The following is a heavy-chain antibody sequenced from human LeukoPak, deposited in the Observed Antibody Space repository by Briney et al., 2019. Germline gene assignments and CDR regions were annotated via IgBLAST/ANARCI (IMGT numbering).Heavy chain of an antibody. J-gene: IGHJ4*02. Sequence: KSGGSLRLSCAASGFTFSSYSMNWVRQAPGKGLEWVSSISSSSSYIYYADSVKGRFTISRDNAKNSLYLQMNSLRAEDTAVYYCARDENWGGHDFDYWGQGTLVTVSS. V-gene: IGHV3-21*01. CDR1: GFTFSSYS. CDR3: ARDENWGGHDFDY. CDR2: ISSSSSYI. D-gene: IGHD7-27*01.